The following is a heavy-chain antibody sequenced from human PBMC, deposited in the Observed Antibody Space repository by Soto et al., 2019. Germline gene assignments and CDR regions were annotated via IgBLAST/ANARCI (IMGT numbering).Heavy chain of an antibody. CDR2: IKQDGSEK. J-gene: IGHJ4*02. D-gene: IGHD6-19*01. Sequence: EVQLVESGGGLVQPGGSLRLSCTASGFPFSTFWMSWVRQAPGKGLEWLANIKQDGSEKDYVDSVKGRFTISRDNAKNSLYLQMSSVRAEDTAIYYCARDIAVAGTGPFDYWGQGALITVSS. CDR1: GFPFSTFW. V-gene: IGHV3-7*04. CDR3: ARDIAVAGTGPFDY.